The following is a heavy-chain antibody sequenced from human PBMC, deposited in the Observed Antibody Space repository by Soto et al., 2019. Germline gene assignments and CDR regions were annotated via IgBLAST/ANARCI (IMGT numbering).Heavy chain of an antibody. CDR3: AGVSGWYFLDY. Sequence: QVQLVQSGAEEKKPGASVKVSCKASGYTFTSYTMHWVRQAPGQRLEWMGWINAGNGNTKYSQKFQGRVTITRDTSASTVYVELSSLRSEDTAVYYCAGVSGWYFLDYWGQGTLVTVSS. CDR1: GYTFTSYT. CDR2: INAGNGNT. D-gene: IGHD6-19*01. J-gene: IGHJ4*02. V-gene: IGHV1-3*05.